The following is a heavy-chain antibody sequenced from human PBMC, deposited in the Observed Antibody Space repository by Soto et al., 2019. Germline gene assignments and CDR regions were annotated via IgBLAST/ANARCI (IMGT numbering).Heavy chain of an antibody. CDR3: ARWWRYYDILTASYKYLDY. J-gene: IGHJ4*02. CDR2: IYYSGST. D-gene: IGHD3-9*01. V-gene: IGHV4-59*01. Sequence: SETLSLTCTVSGGSISSYYWSWIRQPPGKGLEWIGYIYYSGSTNYNPSLKSRVTISVDTSKNQFSLKLSSVTAADTAVYYCARWWRYYDILTASYKYLDYWGQGTLVTVSS. CDR1: GGSISSYY.